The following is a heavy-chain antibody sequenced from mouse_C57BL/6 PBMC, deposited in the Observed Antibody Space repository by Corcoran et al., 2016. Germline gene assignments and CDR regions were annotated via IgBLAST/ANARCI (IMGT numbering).Heavy chain of an antibody. CDR1: GYTFTSYG. V-gene: IGHV1-81*01. CDR3: ARSGRDAFDY. CDR2: ISPRSGNT. D-gene: IGHD4-1*01. Sequence: QVQLQQSGAELARPGASVKLSCKASGYTFTSYGISWVKQRTGQGLEWIGEISPRSGNTYYNEKFKGKATLTADKSSSTAYMELRSLTSEDSAVDFCARSGRDAFDYWGQGTTLAVSA. J-gene: IGHJ2*01.